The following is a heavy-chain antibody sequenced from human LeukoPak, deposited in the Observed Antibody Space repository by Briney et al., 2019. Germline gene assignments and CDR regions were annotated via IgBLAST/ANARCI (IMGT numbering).Heavy chain of an antibody. CDR1: GGSFSGYY. V-gene: IGHV4-34*09. J-gene: IGHJ4*02. Sequence: SETLSLTCAVYGGSFSGYYWSWIRQPPGKGLEWIGEINHSGSTNYNPSLKSRVTISVDTSKNQFSLKLSSVTAADTAVYYCARKAHDYGGNYGFDYWGQGTLVTVSS. CDR3: ARKAHDYGGNYGFDY. CDR2: INHSGST. D-gene: IGHD4-23*01.